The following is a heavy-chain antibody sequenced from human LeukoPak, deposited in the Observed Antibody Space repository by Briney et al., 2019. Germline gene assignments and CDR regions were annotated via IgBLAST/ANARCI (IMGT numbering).Heavy chain of an antibody. CDR1: GFTFGDYG. V-gene: IGHV3-49*03. Sequence: PGGSLRLSCTASGFTFGDYGVSWFRQAPGKEPEWVGFIRSKIYGGTTEYAASQKGRFTTSRDDSKSIAYLQMNSLKIDDTAMYYCTSDYGDYLGGQGTLVTVSS. CDR3: TSDYGDYL. D-gene: IGHD4-17*01. J-gene: IGHJ4*02. CDR2: IRSKIYGGTT.